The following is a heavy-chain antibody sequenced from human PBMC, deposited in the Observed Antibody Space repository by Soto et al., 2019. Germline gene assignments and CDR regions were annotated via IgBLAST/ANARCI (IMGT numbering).Heavy chain of an antibody. J-gene: IGHJ3*02. V-gene: IGHV5-51*01. Sequence: GESLKISCKGSGYSFTSYWIGWVRQMPGKGLEWMGIIYPGDSDTRDSPSFQGQVTISADKSISTAYLQWSSLKASDTSMYYCARRDPDYYDAFDIWGQGTMVTVSS. CDR2: IYPGDSDT. CDR1: GYSFTSYW. D-gene: IGHD4-17*01. CDR3: ARRDPDYYDAFDI.